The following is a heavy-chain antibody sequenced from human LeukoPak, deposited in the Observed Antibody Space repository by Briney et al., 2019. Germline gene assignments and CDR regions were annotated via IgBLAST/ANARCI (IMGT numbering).Heavy chain of an antibody. V-gene: IGHV3-11*01. J-gene: IGHJ5*02. D-gene: IGHD2-2*02. CDR3: AGSYRPSDSAWFDP. CDR2: ISSSGSTI. Sequence: GGSLRLSCAACGFTCSDYYMRWMRQAPGKGVEGGSYISSSGSTISYADSLKGRFTISRDNAKTSLYLQINSLRAEDTAVYYCAGSYRPSDSAWFDPWGQGTLVTVSS. CDR1: GFTCSDYY.